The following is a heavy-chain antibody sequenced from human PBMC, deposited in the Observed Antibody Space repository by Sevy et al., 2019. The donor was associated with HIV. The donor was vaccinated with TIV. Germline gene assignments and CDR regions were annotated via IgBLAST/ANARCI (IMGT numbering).Heavy chain of an antibody. CDR3: VRDQIPQNCAGNCYARHFDY. CDR2: IGRIYA. CDR1: GFTFSNYE. Sequence: GGSLRLSCAASGFTFSNYEMNWVRQAPGKGLEWVSYIGRIYAYYADSVKGRFTISRDNAMNSLSLQMNSLRVEDTAVYYCVRDQIPQNCAGNCYARHFDYWGQGTLVTVSS. J-gene: IGHJ4*02. V-gene: IGHV3-48*03. D-gene: IGHD2-21*02.